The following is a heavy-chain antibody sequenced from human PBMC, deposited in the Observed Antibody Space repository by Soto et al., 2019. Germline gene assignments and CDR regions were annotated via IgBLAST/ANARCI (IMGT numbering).Heavy chain of an antibody. CDR1: GYTFTGYY. V-gene: IGHV1-2*04. D-gene: IGHD5-12*01. CDR3: ARAVVTTTPNFDY. Sequence: QVQLVQSGAEVKKPGASVKVSCKASGYTFTGYYIHWVRQAPGQGLEWMGWINPNSGATNYAQKLQGWVTMTRDTSISTADMELSRLRSDDTALYYCARAVVTTTPNFDYWGQGTLVTVSS. CDR2: INPNSGAT. J-gene: IGHJ4*02.